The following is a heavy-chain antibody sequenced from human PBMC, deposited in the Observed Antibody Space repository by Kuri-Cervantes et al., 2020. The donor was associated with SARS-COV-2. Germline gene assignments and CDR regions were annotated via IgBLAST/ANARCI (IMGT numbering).Heavy chain of an antibody. CDR1: GGSFSGYY. CDR3: ARGGSMVVVRRYFDY. J-gene: IGHJ4*02. V-gene: IGHV4-34*01. CDR2: INHSGST. D-gene: IGHD3-22*01. Sequence: SQTLSLTCAVYGGSFSGYYWSWIRQPPGKGLEWIGEINHSGSTNYNPSLKSRVTISVDTSKNQFSLKLSSVTAADTAVYYCARGGSMVVVRRYFDYWGQGTLVTVSS.